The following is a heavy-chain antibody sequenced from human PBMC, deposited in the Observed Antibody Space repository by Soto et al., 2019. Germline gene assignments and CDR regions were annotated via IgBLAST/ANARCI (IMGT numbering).Heavy chain of an antibody. J-gene: IGHJ6*03. CDR1: GFSLSTSGVG. CDR2: IYWDDDK. V-gene: IGHV2-70*01. D-gene: IGHD7-27*01. Sequence: SGPTLVNPTQTLTLTCTFSGFSLSTSGVGVGWIRQPPGKALEWLALIYWDDDKYYSTSPKTRLTISKDTSKNQVVLTMTNMDPVDTATYYCARIQLTPPGYYYYMDVWGKGTTVTVSS. CDR3: ARIQLTPPGYYYYMDV.